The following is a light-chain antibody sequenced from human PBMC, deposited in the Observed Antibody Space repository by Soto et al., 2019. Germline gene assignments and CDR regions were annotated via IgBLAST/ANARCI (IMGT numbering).Light chain of an antibody. CDR3: SSYTSASTLV. Sequence: QSALTQPASVSGSPGQSITISCTGANSDIGSYNYVSWYQQHPGKAPKLLIYDVTKWPSGVSNRFSGSKSGNTASLTISGLQAEDEADYYCSSYTSASTLVFGGGTNLTVL. CDR1: NSDIGSYNY. J-gene: IGLJ2*01. CDR2: DVT. V-gene: IGLV2-14*01.